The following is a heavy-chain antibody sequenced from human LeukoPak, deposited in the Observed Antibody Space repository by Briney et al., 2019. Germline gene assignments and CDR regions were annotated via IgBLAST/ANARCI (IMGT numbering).Heavy chain of an antibody. CDR1: GLTFSKSA. V-gene: IGHV3-23*01. CDR3: TRDRGGSPTDVCDY. J-gene: IGHJ4*02. D-gene: IGHD2-15*01. Sequence: PGGSLRLSCAASGLTFSKSALTWVRQAPGKGLEWVSTITDVGDIFYTYSVRGRFTISRDNSKNTVYMQMDGLRAEDTAVYYCTRDRGGSPTDVCDYWGQGTLVTVSS. CDR2: ITDVGDI.